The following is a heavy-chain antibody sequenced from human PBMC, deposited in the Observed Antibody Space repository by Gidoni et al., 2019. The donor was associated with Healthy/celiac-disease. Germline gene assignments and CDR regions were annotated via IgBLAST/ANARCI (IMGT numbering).Heavy chain of an antibody. J-gene: IGHJ5*02. CDR1: GFTVSSNY. D-gene: IGHD6-13*01. V-gene: IGHV3-53*01. CDR2: IYSGGST. Sequence: EVQLVESGGGLIQPGGSLRLSCAASGFTVSSNYMSWVRQAPGKGLEWVSVIYSGGSTYYADSVKGRFTISRDNSKNTLYLQMNSLRAEDTAVYYCARDKMRRGSSWYGWFDPWGQGTLVTVSS. CDR3: ARDKMRRGSSWYGWFDP.